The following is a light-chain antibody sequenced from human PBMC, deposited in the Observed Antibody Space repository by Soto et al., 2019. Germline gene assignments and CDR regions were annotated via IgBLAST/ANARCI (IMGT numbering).Light chain of an antibody. V-gene: IGKV3-20*01. J-gene: IGKJ5*01. CDR1: QSVSSN. CDR2: GAS. CDR3: QQYGSSPIT. Sequence: IVMTQSPATLSVSPGGRATLSCRASQSVSSNLAWYQQKPGQAPRLLIYGASSRATGIPDRFSGSGSGTDFTLTISRLEPEDFAVYYCQQYGSSPITFGQGTRLEIK.